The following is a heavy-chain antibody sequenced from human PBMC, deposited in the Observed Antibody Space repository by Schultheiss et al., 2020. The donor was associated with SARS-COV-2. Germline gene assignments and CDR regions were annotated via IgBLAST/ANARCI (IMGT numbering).Heavy chain of an antibody. CDR1: GFTFSSYA. CDR2: ISYDGSNK. Sequence: GGSLRLSCAASGFTFSSYAMHWVRQAPGKGLEWVAVISYDGSNKYYADSVKGRFTISRDNSKNTLYLQMNSLRAEDTAVYYCAKSGEPDFWSGYYGYWGQGTLVTVSS. D-gene: IGHD3-3*01. J-gene: IGHJ4*02. CDR3: AKSGEPDFWSGYYGY. V-gene: IGHV3-30-3*02.